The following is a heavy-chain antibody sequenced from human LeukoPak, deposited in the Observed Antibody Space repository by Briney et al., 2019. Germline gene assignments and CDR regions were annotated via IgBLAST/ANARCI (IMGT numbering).Heavy chain of an antibody. J-gene: IGHJ3*02. D-gene: IGHD3-10*01. CDR3: AKEGDYYGSGSYRDGFDI. Sequence: GGSLRLSCAASGFTFSSYGMYWVRQAPGKGLEWVAFTRYDGSNKYYADSVKGRFTISRDSFKNTLYLQMNSLRPEDTAVYYCAKEGDYYGSGSYRDGFDIWGQGTRATVSS. V-gene: IGHV3-30*02. CDR1: GFTFSSYG. CDR2: TRYDGSNK.